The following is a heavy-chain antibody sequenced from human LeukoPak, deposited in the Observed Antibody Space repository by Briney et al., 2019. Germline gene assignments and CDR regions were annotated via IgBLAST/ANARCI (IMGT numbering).Heavy chain of an antibody. CDR2: MNPKTGNT. CDR3: ARDLNYYGSGSFGDWFDP. D-gene: IGHD3-10*01. Sequence: ASVKVSCKASGYIFDRYDINWVRQATGEGLEWMGWMNPKTGNTGYAQKFQGRVNMTSDTLMTTAYMDLSSLKSDDTAVYYCARDLNYYGSGSFGDWFDPWGQGTLVTVSS. CDR1: GYIFDRYD. V-gene: IGHV1-8*01. J-gene: IGHJ5*02.